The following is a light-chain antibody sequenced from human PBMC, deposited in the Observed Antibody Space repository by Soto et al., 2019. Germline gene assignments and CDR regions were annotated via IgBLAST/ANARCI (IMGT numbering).Light chain of an antibody. CDR3: SSYRSSNPRVV. J-gene: IGLJ2*01. Sequence: QSVLTQPASVSGSPGQSITISCTGTRSDVGGYTSVSWYQQHPGKAPKLMIYEVSNRPSGISNRFSGSKSGNTASLTISGLQAEDEADYYCSSYRSSNPRVVFGGGTQLTVL. CDR1: RSDVGGYTS. V-gene: IGLV2-14*01. CDR2: EVS.